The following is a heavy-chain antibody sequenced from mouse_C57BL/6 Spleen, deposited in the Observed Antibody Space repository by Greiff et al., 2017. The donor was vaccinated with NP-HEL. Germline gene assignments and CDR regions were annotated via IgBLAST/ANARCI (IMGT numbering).Heavy chain of an antibody. J-gene: IGHJ4*01. CDR1: GFSLTSYA. CDR3: AIYGNYVVDAMDY. Sequence: VKLMESGPGLVAPSQSLSITCTVSGFSLTSYAISWVRQPPGKGLEWLGVIWTGGGTNYNSALKSRLSISKDNSKSQVFLKMNSLQTDDTARYYCAIYGNYVVDAMDYWGQGTSVTVSS. CDR2: IWTGGGT. D-gene: IGHD2-1*01. V-gene: IGHV2-9-1*01.